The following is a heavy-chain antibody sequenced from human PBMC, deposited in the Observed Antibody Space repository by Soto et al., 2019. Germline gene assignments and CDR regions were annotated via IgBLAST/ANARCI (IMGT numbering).Heavy chain of an antibody. D-gene: IGHD3-22*01. Sequence: KTSETLSLTCTVSGGSISSYYWSWIRQPAGKGLEWIGRIYTSGSTNYNPSLKSRVTMSVDTSKNQFSLKLSSVTAADTAVYYCAREVGHITMIVVAYDAFDIWGQGTMVTVS. CDR2: IYTSGST. J-gene: IGHJ3*02. CDR1: GGSISSYY. V-gene: IGHV4-4*07. CDR3: AREVGHITMIVVAYDAFDI.